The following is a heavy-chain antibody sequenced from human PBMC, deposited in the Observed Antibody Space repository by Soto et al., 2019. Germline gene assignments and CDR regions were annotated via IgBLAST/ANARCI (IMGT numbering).Heavy chain of an antibody. Sequence: QITLKESGPTLVKPTQTLTLTCTFSGFSLSTTGVAVGWIRQPPGKALEWLAIIYWDDDKRYSPSLKTRLTIPKDTSKNQVVLTMTNMDPVDAATYYCAQNPYTSGWSHFDYWGQGTLVTVSA. V-gene: IGHV2-5*02. CDR2: IYWDDDK. D-gene: IGHD6-19*01. CDR3: AQNPYTSGWSHFDY. CDR1: GFSLSTTGVA. J-gene: IGHJ4*02.